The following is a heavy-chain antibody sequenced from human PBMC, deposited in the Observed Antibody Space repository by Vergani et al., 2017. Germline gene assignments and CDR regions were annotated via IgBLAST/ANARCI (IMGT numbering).Heavy chain of an antibody. CDR1: GYTFTSYG. D-gene: IGHD6-13*01. CDR3: ARDQYKMSSSCNYCYGMDV. CDR2: ISAYNGNT. Sequence: QVQLVQSGAEVKKPGSSVKVSCKASGYTFTSYGISWVRQAPGQGLEWMGWISAYNGNTNYAQKLQGRVPITTDTSTSTAYMGLRSLRSDDTAVYYCARDQYKMSSSCNYCYGMDVWGQGTTVTVSS. V-gene: IGHV1-18*04. J-gene: IGHJ6*02.